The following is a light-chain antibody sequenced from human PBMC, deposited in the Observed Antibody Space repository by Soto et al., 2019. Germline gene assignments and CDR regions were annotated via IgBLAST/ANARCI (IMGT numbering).Light chain of an antibody. CDR2: AAS. J-gene: IGKJ2*01. CDR1: QGISNY. CDR3: QQYYNYPTT. Sequence: AIRMTQSPSSLSASTGDRVTITCRASQGISNYLAWYQQKPGTAPKLLIYAASTLQSGVPSRFSGSGSGTDFTLTIRYLQSEDFATYFCQQYYNYPTTFGQGTKLEI. V-gene: IGKV1-8*01.